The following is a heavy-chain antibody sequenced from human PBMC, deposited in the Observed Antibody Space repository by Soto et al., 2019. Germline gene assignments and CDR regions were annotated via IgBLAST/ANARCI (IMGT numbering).Heavy chain of an antibody. CDR2: IGVSGGNT. D-gene: IGHD1-26*01. CDR1: GYTFTSYD. V-gene: IGHV1-18*01. J-gene: IGHJ4*02. CDR3: GRGGSISGFDY. Sequence: QVQLVQSGSEVKEPGASVKVSCKASGYTFTSYDISWARQAPGQGLEWMGWIGVSGGNTNYAQKVQGRVTMTTDTSTSTANMELRSLRSDDTAVYYCGRGGSISGFDYWGQGTLVTVSS.